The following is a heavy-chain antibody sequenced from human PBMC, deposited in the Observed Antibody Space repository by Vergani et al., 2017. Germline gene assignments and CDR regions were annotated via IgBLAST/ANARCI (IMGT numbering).Heavy chain of an antibody. V-gene: IGHV3-30-3*01. J-gene: IGHJ6*03. Sequence: VQLVESGGGVVQPGRSLRLSCAASGFTFSSYAMHWVRQAPGKGLEWVAVISYDGSNKYYADSVKGRFTISRDNSKNTLYLQMNSLRAEDTAVYYCARERTVYYYMDVWGK. CDR1: GFTFSSYA. D-gene: IGHD1-1*01. CDR2: ISYDGSNK. CDR3: ARERTVYYYMDV.